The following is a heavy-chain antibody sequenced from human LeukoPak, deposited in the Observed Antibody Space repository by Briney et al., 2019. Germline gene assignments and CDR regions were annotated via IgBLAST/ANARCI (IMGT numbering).Heavy chain of an antibody. CDR2: IIPIFGTA. CDR1: GYTFTGYY. Sequence: ASVKVSCKASGYTFTGYYMHWVRQAPGQGLEWMGGIIPIFGTANYAQKFQGRVTITTDESTSTAYMELSSLRSEDTAVYYCARDGGIAAAYFDYWGQGTLVTVSS. D-gene: IGHD6-13*01. V-gene: IGHV1-69*05. CDR3: ARDGGIAAAYFDY. J-gene: IGHJ4*02.